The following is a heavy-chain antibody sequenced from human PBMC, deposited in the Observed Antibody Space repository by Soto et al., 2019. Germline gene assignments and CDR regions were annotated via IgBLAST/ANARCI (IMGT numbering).Heavy chain of an antibody. V-gene: IGHV3-74*01. CDR1: GFTFSSYW. Sequence: GGSLRLSCAASGFTFSSYWMHWVRQAPGKGLVWVSRINSDGSSTSYADSVKGRFTISRDNAKSTLYLQMNSLRAEDTAVYYCARGGYDFWSGYRTDVYYYYGMDVWGQGTTVTVSS. J-gene: IGHJ6*02. CDR3: ARGGYDFWSGYRTDVYYYYGMDV. D-gene: IGHD3-3*01. CDR2: INSDGSST.